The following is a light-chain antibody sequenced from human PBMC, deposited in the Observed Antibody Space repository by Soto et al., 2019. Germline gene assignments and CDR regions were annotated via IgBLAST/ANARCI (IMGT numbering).Light chain of an antibody. Sequence: AIQLTQSPSSLSASVGDRVTITCRASQDIRGALAWYQQKPGKPPKLLIFDVSSLQSGVPSRFIGGGSGTDFTLTISSLQPEDFATYYCQQFNTYPITFGQGTRLEIK. CDR1: QDIRGA. CDR2: DVS. V-gene: IGKV1-13*02. J-gene: IGKJ5*01. CDR3: QQFNTYPIT.